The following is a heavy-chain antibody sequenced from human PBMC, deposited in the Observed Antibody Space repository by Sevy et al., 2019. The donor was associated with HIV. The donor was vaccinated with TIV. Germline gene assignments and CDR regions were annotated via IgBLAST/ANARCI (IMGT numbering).Heavy chain of an antibody. Sequence: ASVKVSCKASGYTFTGYYMHWVRQAPGQGLEWMGRINPNSGGTNYAQKFQGRVTMTRDTSISTAYMELSRLRSDDTAVYYCATATHPVYYYGMDVWGQGTTVTVSS. D-gene: IGHD2-15*01. CDR1: GYTFTGYY. J-gene: IGHJ6*02. CDR3: ATATHPVYYYGMDV. V-gene: IGHV1-2*06. CDR2: INPNSGGT.